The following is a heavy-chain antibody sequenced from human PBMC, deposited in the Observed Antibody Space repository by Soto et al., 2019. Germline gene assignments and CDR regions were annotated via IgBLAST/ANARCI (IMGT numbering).Heavy chain of an antibody. CDR2: IIPIFGTA. Sequence: QVQLVQSGAEVKKPGSSVKVSCKASGGTFSSYAISWVRQAPGQGLEWMGGIIPIFGTANYAQKFQGRVTITADESTSTAYMELSSLRSEDSAVYYCARLDRLAAAGHGVDYWGHGTLVTVSS. CDR3: ARLDRLAAAGHGVDY. CDR1: GGTFSSYA. D-gene: IGHD6-13*01. V-gene: IGHV1-69*01. J-gene: IGHJ4*01.